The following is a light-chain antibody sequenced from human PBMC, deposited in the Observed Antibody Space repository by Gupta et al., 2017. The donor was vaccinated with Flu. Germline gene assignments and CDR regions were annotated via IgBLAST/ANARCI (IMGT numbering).Light chain of an antibody. V-gene: IGKV3-15*01. CDR2: GAS. J-gene: IGKJ5*01. CDR3: QQYNNWPPDT. Sequence: EIVMTQYPATLSVFPAERATLSCRASQSVSSNLAWYQQKPGQAPRLLIYGASTRATGIPARFSGSGSGTEFTLTISSLQSEDFAVYYCQQYNNWPPDTFGQGTRLEIK. CDR1: QSVSSN.